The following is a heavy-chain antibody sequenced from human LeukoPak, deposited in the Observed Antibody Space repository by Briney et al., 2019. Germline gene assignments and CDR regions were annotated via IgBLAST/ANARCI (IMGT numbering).Heavy chain of an antibody. V-gene: IGHV3-21*01. J-gene: IGHJ4*02. CDR2: ISSSSSYI. D-gene: IGHD6-6*01. Sequence: GGSLRLSCAASGFTFSSYSMNWVRQAPGKGLEWVSSISSSSSYIYYADSVKGRSTISRDNAKNSLYLQMNSLRAEDTAVYYCARDRGSSSEIAYWGQGTLVTVSS. CDR3: ARDRGSSSEIAY. CDR1: GFTFSSYS.